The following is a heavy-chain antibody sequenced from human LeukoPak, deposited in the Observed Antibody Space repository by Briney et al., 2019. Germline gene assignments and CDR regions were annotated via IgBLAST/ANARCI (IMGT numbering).Heavy chain of an antibody. CDR3: TRLSCFRPEDYCNSDY. J-gene: IGHJ4*02. V-gene: IGHV3-73*01. CDR2: IRSKANSYAT. D-gene: IGHD2-21*02. CDR1: GFTFSTYA. Sequence: GGSLRLSCAASGFTFSTYAMSWVRQASGKGLEWVGRIRSKANSYATAYAASVKGRFTISRDDSKNTAYLQMNSLKTEDTAVYYCTRLSCFRPEDYCNSDYWGQGTLVTVSS.